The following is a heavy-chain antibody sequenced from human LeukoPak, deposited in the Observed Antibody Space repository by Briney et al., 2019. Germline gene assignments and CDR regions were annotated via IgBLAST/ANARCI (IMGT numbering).Heavy chain of an antibody. V-gene: IGHV1-18*01. CDR1: GYTFTSYG. J-gene: IGHJ4*02. Sequence: ASVKVSCKASGYTFTSYGISWVRQAPGQGLEWMGWISAYNGNTNYAQKLQGRVTMTTDTSTSTAYVELRSLRSDDTAVCYCASTTMVRGAYYFDYWGQGTLVTVSS. CDR2: ISAYNGNT. D-gene: IGHD3-10*01. CDR3: ASTTMVRGAYYFDY.